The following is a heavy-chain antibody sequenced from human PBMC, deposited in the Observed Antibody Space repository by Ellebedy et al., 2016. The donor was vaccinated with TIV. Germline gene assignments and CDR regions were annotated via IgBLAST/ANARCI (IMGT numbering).Heavy chain of an antibody. Sequence: SETLSLTCTVSGGSISSSSYYWGWIRQPPRKGLEWIGSIYYSGSTYYNPSLKSRVTISVDTSKNQFSLKLSSVTAADTAVYYCASIQRSGSSPGYWGQGTLVTVSS. D-gene: IGHD1-26*01. CDR1: GGSISSSSYY. V-gene: IGHV4-39*01. CDR2: IYYSGST. J-gene: IGHJ4*02. CDR3: ASIQRSGSSPGY.